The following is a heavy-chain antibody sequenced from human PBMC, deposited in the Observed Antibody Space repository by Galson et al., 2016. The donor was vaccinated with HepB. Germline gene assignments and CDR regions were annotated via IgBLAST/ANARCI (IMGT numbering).Heavy chain of an antibody. V-gene: IGHV1-46*01. CDR3: AREVVYAIYFDY. CDR1: GYTFTSYY. CDR2: INPSGGTT. J-gene: IGHJ4*02. D-gene: IGHD2-8*01. Sequence: SVKVSCKASGYTFTSYYMHWVRQAPGQGLEWMGIINPSGGTTTYAQKFQGRVTMTGDTSTNTGYMALSSLRSEDTGVYHCAREVVYAIYFDYWGQGTLVTVSS.